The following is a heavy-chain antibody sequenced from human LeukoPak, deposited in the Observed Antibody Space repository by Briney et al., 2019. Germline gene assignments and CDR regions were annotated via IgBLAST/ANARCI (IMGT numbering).Heavy chain of an antibody. Sequence: GASVKVYCKASGYTFTSYGISWVRQAPGQGPEWMGWISAYNGNTNYAQKLQGRVTMTTDTSTSTAYMELRSLRSDDTAVYYCARDFLGSAAHGMDVWGKGTTVTVSS. J-gene: IGHJ6*04. V-gene: IGHV1-18*04. CDR1: GYTFTSYG. CDR2: ISAYNGNT. CDR3: ARDFLGSAAHGMDV.